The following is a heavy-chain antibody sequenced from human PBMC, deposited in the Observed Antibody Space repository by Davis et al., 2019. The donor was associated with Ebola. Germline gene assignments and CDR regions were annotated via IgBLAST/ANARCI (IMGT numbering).Heavy chain of an antibody. CDR1: GYTFNSHG. J-gene: IGHJ4*02. CDR3: FTDPVVIGTVD. Sequence: AASVKVSCKASGYTFNSHGISWVRQAPGQGLEWMAWISAYNGHTNYAQKFQGRVTMTEDTSTGTAYMELSSLRSEDTAMYYCFTDPVVIGTVDWGQGTLVTVSA. D-gene: IGHD1-7*01. V-gene: IGHV1-18*01. CDR2: ISAYNGHT.